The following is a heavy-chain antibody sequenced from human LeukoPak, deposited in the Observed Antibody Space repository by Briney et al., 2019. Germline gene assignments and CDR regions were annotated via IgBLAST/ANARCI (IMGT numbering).Heavy chain of an antibody. D-gene: IGHD4-23*01. CDR3: SSSGGNSGESFDY. CDR1: GVSISSYS. CDR2: IFTSGST. V-gene: IGHV4-4*07. J-gene: IGHJ4*02. Sequence: SETLSFTCTVSGVSISSYSWTWIRQPAGKGLEWIGRIFTSGSTNYNPSLKSRVTISVDTSENQFSLKLSSVTAADTAVYYCSSSGGNSGESFDYWGQGTMVSVSS.